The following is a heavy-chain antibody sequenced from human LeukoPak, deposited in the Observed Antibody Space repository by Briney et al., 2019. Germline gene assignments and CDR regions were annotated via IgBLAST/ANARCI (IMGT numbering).Heavy chain of an antibody. V-gene: IGHV3-20*04. D-gene: IGHD1-26*01. CDR2: INWNGSRT. CDR3: ASHSGYGHDV. Sequence: GGSLRLSCAASGFIFDYYGMSWVRQAPGKGLEWVSGINWNGSRTDYADSVKGRFTIYRDNAKNSLYLQMNSLRVEDTALYYCASHSGYGHDVWGKGTTVIVSS. J-gene: IGHJ6*04. CDR1: GFIFDYYG.